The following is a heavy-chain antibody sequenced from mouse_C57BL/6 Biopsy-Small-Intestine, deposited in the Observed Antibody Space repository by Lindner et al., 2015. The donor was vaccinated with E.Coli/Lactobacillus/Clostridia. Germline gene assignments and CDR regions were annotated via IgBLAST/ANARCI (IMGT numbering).Heavy chain of an antibody. CDR2: IIPIFGTP. V-gene: IGHV1-81*01. D-gene: IGHD2-13*01. J-gene: IGHJ1*02. CDR1: GGTFSTYT. CDR3: ARGRCSGGDCYNPRGPFAF. Sequence: SVKVSCKASGGTFSTYTLSWVRQAPGQGLEWMGGIIPIFGTPSYAQKFQGRVTITADESTTTAYMELSSLRSEDTAVYFCARGRCSGGDCYNPRGPFAFWGQGTLVTVSS.